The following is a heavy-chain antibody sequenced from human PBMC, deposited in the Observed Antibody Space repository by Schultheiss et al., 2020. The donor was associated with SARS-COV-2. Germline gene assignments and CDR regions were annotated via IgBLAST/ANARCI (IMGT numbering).Heavy chain of an antibody. V-gene: IGHV4-38-2*02. CDR1: GYSISSGYY. J-gene: IGHJ2*01. Sequence: GSLRLSCTVSGYSISSGYYWGWIRQPPGKGLEWIGSIYFSGSAYYNPSLKSRVTISVDTSKSQFSLKLSSVTAADTAVYYCARVPYGDPYWYFDLWGRGTLVTVSS. CDR2: IYFSGSA. D-gene: IGHD4-17*01. CDR3: ARVPYGDPYWYFDL.